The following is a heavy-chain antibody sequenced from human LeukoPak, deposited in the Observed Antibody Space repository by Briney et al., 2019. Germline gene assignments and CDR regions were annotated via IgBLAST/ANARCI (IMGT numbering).Heavy chain of an antibody. CDR2: VFSNDEK. D-gene: IGHD3-3*01. Sequence: SGAALVKPTETLTLTCTGSGFSLSTTTMGVTWIRQRPGKGLDWLAHVFSNDEKSYSTSLRSRLTISKEISKSQVVLTLTNVDPVDTATYYCARSLIHDLPLDYWGQGTLVTVSS. J-gene: IGHJ4*02. CDR1: GFSLSTTTMG. CDR3: ARSLIHDLPLDY. V-gene: IGHV2-26*01.